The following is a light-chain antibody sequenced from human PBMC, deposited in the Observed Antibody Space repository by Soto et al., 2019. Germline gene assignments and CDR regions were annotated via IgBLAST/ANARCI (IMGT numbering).Light chain of an antibody. J-gene: IGLJ2*01. CDR1: SSDVGGYNY. V-gene: IGLV2-14*01. CDR3: SSNTRSGTLV. Sequence: QSALTQPASVSGSPGQSITISCTGTSSDVGGYNYVSWYQQHPGKAPKLMIYEVSNRPSGVSNRFSGSKSGNTASLTISGLQAEDGADYYCSSNTRSGTLVFGGGPKLTFL. CDR2: EVS.